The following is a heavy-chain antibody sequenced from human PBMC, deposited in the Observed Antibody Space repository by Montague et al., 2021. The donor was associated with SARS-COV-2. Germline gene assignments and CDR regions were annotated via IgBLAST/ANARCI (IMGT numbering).Heavy chain of an antibody. CDR3: ARAAGNYDILTGYYDY. J-gene: IGHJ4*02. CDR2: ISYDGSNK. CDR1: GFTFSSNA. Sequence: SLRLSCAASGFTFSSNAMHWVRQAPGKGLEWVAVISYDGSNKYYADPVKGRFTISRDNSKNTLYLQMNSLGAEDTAVYYCARAAGNYDILTGYYDYWGQGTPVTVSS. D-gene: IGHD3-9*01. V-gene: IGHV3-30*04.